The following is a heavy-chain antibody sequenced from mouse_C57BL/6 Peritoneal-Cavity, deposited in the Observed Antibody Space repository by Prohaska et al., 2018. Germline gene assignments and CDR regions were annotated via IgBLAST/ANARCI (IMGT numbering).Heavy chain of an antibody. V-gene: IGHV13-2*01. J-gene: IGHJ3*01. D-gene: IGHD4-1*01. Sequence: QVQLVETGGGLVRPGNSLKLSCVTSGFTFSNYRMHWIRQPPGKRLEWIAVITVISDNYGANYAESVKGRFAISRDDSKSSVYLEMNILREADTATYFCSPTGGVSWFAYWGQGTLVTVSA. CDR2: ITVISDNYGA. CDR1: GFTFSNYR. CDR3: SPTGGVSWFAY.